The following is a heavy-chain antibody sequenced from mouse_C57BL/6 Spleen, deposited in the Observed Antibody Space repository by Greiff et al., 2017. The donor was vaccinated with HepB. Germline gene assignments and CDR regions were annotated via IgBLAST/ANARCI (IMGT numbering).Heavy chain of an antibody. J-gene: IGHJ4*01. Sequence: VKLMESGAELVKPGASVKLSCKASGYTFTEYTIHWVKQRSGQGLEWIGWFYPGSGSIKYNEKFKDKATLTADKSSSTVYMELCRLTSEDSAVYFCARHGYGSSLYYAMDYWGQGTSVTVSS. CDR1: GYTFTEYT. CDR3: ARHGYGSSLYYAMDY. CDR2: FYPGSGSI. D-gene: IGHD1-1*01. V-gene: IGHV1-62-2*01.